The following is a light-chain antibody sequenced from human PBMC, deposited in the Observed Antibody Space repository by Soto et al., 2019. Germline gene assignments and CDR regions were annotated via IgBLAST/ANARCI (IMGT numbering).Light chain of an antibody. V-gene: IGKV3-20*01. Sequence: EIVLTQSPGTLSLSPGERATLSCRASQSVSSNYLAWYQQKPGQAPRLLIYGASSRATGIPDRFSGSGSGTDFTLTIRRLEPEDFAVYYCQQFGSSPWTFGQGTKVEIK. CDR2: GAS. CDR3: QQFGSSPWT. J-gene: IGKJ1*01. CDR1: QSVSSNY.